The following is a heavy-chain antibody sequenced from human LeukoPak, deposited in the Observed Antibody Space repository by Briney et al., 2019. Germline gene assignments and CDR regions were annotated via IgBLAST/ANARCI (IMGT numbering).Heavy chain of an antibody. J-gene: IGHJ4*02. CDR1: GITFSNYA. D-gene: IGHD5-18*01. V-gene: IGHV3-23*01. CDR3: AGRVTGYSSGYVY. CDR2: ISGSAHKI. Sequence: GGSLRLSCAASGITFSNYAVSWVRQAPEKGLDWVSVISGSAHKIRYADSVKGRFTISRDNSENIVYLQMNNLRAEDTAVYYCAGRVTGYSSGYVYWGQGTLVTVSS.